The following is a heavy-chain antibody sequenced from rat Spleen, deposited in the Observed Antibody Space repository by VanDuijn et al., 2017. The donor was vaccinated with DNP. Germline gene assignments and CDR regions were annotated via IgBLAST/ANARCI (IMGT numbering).Heavy chain of an antibody. CDR2: IIYDGSRT. D-gene: IGHD1-6*01. J-gene: IGHJ2*01. CDR1: GFTFGDYA. V-gene: IGHV5-17*01. CDR3: ARGGYYGYYFDY. Sequence: EVQLVESGGGLVQPGNSLKLSCAASGFTFGDYAMAWVRQIPMKGLEWVATIIYDGSRTYYRDSVKGRFTISRDNAKSTLYLQMDSLRSEDTATYYCARGGYYGYYFDYWGQGVMVTVSS.